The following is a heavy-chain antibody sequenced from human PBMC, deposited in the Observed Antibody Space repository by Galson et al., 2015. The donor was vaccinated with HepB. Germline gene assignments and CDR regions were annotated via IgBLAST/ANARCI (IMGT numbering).Heavy chain of an antibody. J-gene: IGHJ4*02. V-gene: IGHV4-55*08. CDR2: VHHSGRV. CDR3: AEEGRGSPALS. D-gene: IGHD3-10*01. Sequence: SETLSLTCAVSGASMVGDNWWTWMRQPPGKGLEWIGEVHHSGRVNHNPSLMSRVTMSMDTSKNQFSSRVTSMTAADTAVYFCAEEGRGSPALSWGQGILVTVSS. CDR1: GASMVGDNW.